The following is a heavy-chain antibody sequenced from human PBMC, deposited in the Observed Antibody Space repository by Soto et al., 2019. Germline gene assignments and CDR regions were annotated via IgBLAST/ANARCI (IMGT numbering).Heavy chain of an antibody. CDR2: ISSSSSTI. D-gene: IGHD6-13*01. CDR3: AREGQPLYYYYGMDV. J-gene: IGHJ6*02. Sequence: GGSLRLSCAASGFTFSSYSMNWVRQAPGKGLEWVSYISSSSSTIYYADSVKGRFTISRDNAKNSLYLQMNSLRDEDTAVYYCAREGQPLYYYYGMDVWGQGTTVTVSS. CDR1: GFTFSSYS. V-gene: IGHV3-48*02.